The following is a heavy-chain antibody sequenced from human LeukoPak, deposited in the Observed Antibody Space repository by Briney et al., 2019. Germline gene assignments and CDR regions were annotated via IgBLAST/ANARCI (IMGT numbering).Heavy chain of an antibody. CDR2: MNPNSGNT. CDR3: VRFGSYYYGSGSYLRWFDP. V-gene: IGHV1-8*02. J-gene: IGHJ5*02. D-gene: IGHD3-10*01. Sequence: ASVKVSCKASGYTFTGYYMHWVRQATGQGLEWMGWMNPNSGNTGYAQKFQGRVTMTRNTAISTAYMELSSLRSEDTAVYYCVRFGSYYYGSGSYLRWFDPWGQGTLVTVSS. CDR1: GYTFTGYY.